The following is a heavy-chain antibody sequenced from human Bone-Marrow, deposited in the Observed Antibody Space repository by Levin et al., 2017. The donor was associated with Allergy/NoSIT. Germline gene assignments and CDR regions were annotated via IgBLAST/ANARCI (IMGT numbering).Heavy chain of an antibody. D-gene: IGHD3/OR15-3a*01. Sequence: GASVKVSCRASGNTFSDYYMHWVRQAPGQGLEWMGWINLNSGATESAPKFQGRVTMTRDPSISTAYMDLSRLRSDDTAVYYCARVFRTSSPDFWGQGTLVTVSS. V-gene: IGHV1-2*02. J-gene: IGHJ4*02. CDR3: ARVFRTSSPDF. CDR2: INLNSGAT. CDR1: GNTFSDYY.